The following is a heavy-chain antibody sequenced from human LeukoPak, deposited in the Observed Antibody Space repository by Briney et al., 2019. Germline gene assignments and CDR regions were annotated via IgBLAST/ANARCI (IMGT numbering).Heavy chain of an antibody. V-gene: IGHV1-18*01. J-gene: IGHJ5*02. CDR1: GYTFTSYG. D-gene: IGHD3-3*01. Sequence: GASVKVSCKASGYTFTSYGISWVRQAPGQGLEWMGWISAYNGNTNYAQKLQGRVTMTTDTSTSTAYMELRILRSDDTAVYYCARELNDFWSGYKPKYNWFDPWGQGTLVTVSS. CDR3: ARELNDFWSGYKPKYNWFDP. CDR2: ISAYNGNT.